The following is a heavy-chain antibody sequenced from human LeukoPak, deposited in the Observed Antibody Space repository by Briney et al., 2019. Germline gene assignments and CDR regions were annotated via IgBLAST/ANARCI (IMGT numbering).Heavy chain of an antibody. CDR1: GGSISSGSYY. CDR2: IYTSGST. V-gene: IGHV4-61*02. Sequence: SETLSLTCTVSGGSISSGSYYWSWIRQPAGKGLEWIGRIYTSGSTNYNPSLKSRVTISVDTSKNQFSLKLSSVTAADTAVYYCARRKWELLIGPPYYYYYMDVWGKGTTVTISS. J-gene: IGHJ6*03. D-gene: IGHD1-26*01. CDR3: ARRKWELLIGPPYYYYYMDV.